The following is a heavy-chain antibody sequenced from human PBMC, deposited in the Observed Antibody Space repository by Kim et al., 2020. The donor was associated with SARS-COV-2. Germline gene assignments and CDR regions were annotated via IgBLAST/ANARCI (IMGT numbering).Heavy chain of an antibody. J-gene: IGHJ5*02. V-gene: IGHV3-11*01. Sequence: YADSVKGRFTISRGNANNSVYLQMNSLRVEDTAVYYCARAPYSSFSHWVDPWGQGALVTVSS. D-gene: IGHD1-26*01. CDR3: ARAPYSSFSHWVDP.